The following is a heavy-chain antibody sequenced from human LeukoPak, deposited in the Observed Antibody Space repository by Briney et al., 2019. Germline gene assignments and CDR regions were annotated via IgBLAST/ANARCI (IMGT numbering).Heavy chain of an antibody. CDR3: ARHPTALVNGFDP. V-gene: IGHV4-59*08. D-gene: IGHD5-18*01. Sequence: SETLSLTCTVSGGSFSNYYWSWLRQPPGKGLEWLGYIYYSGSTNYNPSLKSRVTISVDTSKNQFHLNLSSVTAADTAVYYCARHPTALVNGFDPWGQGTLVTVSS. CDR1: GGSFSNYY. CDR2: IYYSGST. J-gene: IGHJ5*02.